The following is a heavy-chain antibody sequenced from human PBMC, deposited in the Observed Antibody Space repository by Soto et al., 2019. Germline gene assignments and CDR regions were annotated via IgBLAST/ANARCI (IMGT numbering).Heavy chain of an antibody. D-gene: IGHD2-2*01. Sequence: LSLTCAVYGGSFSGDHWSWIRQPPGKGLEWIGEVNHSGSTNYNPSLKSRVTISVDTSKKQISLKLNSVTAADTAVYYCARRYCSSTSCLAGFDPWGRGTLVTVSS. V-gene: IGHV4-34*01. J-gene: IGHJ5*02. CDR2: VNHSGST. CDR1: GGSFSGDH. CDR3: ARRYCSSTSCLAGFDP.